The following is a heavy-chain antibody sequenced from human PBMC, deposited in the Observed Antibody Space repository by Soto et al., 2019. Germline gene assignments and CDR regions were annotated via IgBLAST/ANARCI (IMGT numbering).Heavy chain of an antibody. CDR3: ARERGSKSMDV. CDR1: GFTFSNYW. CDR2: IRQDGSEG. J-gene: IGHJ6*02. D-gene: IGHD2-15*01. V-gene: IGHV3-7*03. Sequence: PGGSLRLSCAASGFTFSNYWITWVRQAPGKGLEWVANIRQDGSEGSYVDSVKGRFTISRDNAKVSLFLQMNSLRAEDTAVYYCARERGSKSMDVWGQGTTVTVSS.